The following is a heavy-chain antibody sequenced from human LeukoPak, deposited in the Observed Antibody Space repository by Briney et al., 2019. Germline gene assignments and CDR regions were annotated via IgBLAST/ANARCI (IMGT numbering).Heavy chain of an antibody. V-gene: IGHV3-7*01. CDR1: GFTFSSYW. Sequence: PGGSLRLSCAASGFTFSSYWMNWVRQAPGKGLEWVANIKQDGSNKYYVDSVKGRFTISRDNAKNSLYLQMNSLRSEDTAVYHCARDWVTTSYNWFDPWGQGTLVTVSS. J-gene: IGHJ5*02. CDR2: IKQDGSNK. D-gene: IGHD2-21*02. CDR3: ARDWVTTSYNWFDP.